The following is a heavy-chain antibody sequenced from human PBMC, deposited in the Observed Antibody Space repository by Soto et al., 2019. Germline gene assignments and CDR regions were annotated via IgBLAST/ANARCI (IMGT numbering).Heavy chain of an antibody. Sequence: EVQLLESGGGLVQPGGSLRLSCAASGFSFSSYAMVWVRQAPGKGLEWVSGISARGGSSYFADSVKGRVTTARDNSKNVLSLEMNSLRAEDTATSFCAKGSIEYSASVDKWGQGTVVLVSS. CDR2: ISARGGSS. D-gene: IGHD5-12*01. V-gene: IGHV3-23*01. CDR1: GFSFSSYA. CDR3: AKGSIEYSASVDK. J-gene: IGHJ4*02.